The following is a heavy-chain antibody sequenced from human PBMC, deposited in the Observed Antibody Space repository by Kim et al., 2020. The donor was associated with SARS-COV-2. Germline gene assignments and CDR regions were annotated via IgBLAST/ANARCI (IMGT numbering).Heavy chain of an antibody. D-gene: IGHD6-13*01. CDR3: AKALSAAAPFPYYGMDV. Sequence: VKGRFTIARDNSKNTRYLQMNSRRAEDPAVYYCAKALSAAAPFPYYGMDVWGQGTTVTVSS. V-gene: IGHV3-23*01. J-gene: IGHJ6*02.